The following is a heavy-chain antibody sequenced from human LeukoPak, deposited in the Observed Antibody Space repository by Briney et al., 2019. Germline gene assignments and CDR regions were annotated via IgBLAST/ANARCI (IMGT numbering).Heavy chain of an antibody. Sequence: SETLSLTCAVYGGSFSGYYWSWIRQPPGKGLEWIGEINHSGSTNYNPSLKSRVTISVDTSKNQFSLKLSSVTAADTAVYYCARGRIQLWTLACCYFDYWGQGTLVTVSS. J-gene: IGHJ4*02. CDR1: GGSFSGYY. CDR3: ARGRIQLWTLACCYFDY. CDR2: INHSGST. V-gene: IGHV4-34*01. D-gene: IGHD5-18*01.